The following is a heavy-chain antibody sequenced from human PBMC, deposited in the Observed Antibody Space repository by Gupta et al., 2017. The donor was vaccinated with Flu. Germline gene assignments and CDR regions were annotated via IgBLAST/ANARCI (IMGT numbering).Heavy chain of an antibody. CDR2: IAYDEIKS. V-gene: IGHV3-33*05. Sequence: QVQVLESGGGVVRPGTSLRLSCTASGFPFSYHDLHWVRQAPGKGLEWVAVIAYDEIKSYYADSVEGRFTVSRDNSRNTLYLQMTALKVEDTAVYYCVKDKRVRDVQKYYGMDVWGQGTTVTVSS. CDR1: GFPFSYHD. J-gene: IGHJ6*02. CDR3: VKDKRVRDVQKYYGMDV.